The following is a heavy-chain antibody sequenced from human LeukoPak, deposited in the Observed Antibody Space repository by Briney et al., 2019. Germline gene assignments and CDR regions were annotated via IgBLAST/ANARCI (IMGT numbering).Heavy chain of an antibody. J-gene: IGHJ5*02. CDR3: AREGKSSSWYWFDP. CDR2: ISAYNGNT. D-gene: IGHD6-13*01. V-gene: IGHV1-18*01. CDR1: GYTFTSYG. Sequence: ASVKVSCKASGYTFTSYGISWVRQAPGQGLEWMGWISAYNGNTNYAQKLQGRVTMTTDKSTSTAYMELSSLRSEDTAVYYCAREGKSSSWYWFDPWGQGTLVTVSS.